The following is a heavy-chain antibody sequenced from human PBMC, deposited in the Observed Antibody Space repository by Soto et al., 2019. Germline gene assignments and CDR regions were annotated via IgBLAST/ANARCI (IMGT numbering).Heavy chain of an antibody. D-gene: IGHD3-22*01. Sequence: GGSLRLSCAASRFTFSSYAMHWVRQAPGKGLEWVAVISYDGSNKYYADSVKGRFTISRDNSKNTLYLQMNSLRAEDTAVYYCARRGAYYYDSSGYYWDAFDIWRQGTMVTVSS. V-gene: IGHV3-30-3*01. CDR3: ARRGAYYYDSSGYYWDAFDI. J-gene: IGHJ3*02. CDR2: ISYDGSNK. CDR1: RFTFSSYA.